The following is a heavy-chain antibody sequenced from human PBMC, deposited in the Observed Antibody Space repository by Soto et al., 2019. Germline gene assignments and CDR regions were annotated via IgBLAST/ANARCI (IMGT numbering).Heavy chain of an antibody. CDR2: IYSGGVT. Sequence: GGSLRLSCAASGFTVKNYQMNWVRQAPGKGLEWVSVIYSGGVTYYPDSVKGRFTTIRDTSKNTVYLQMNSLRADDRAMYYCARDPSTTGYYGLDVWGQGTTVTVSS. V-gene: IGHV3-53*01. CDR1: GFTVKNYQ. CDR3: ARDPSTTGYYGLDV. J-gene: IGHJ6*02.